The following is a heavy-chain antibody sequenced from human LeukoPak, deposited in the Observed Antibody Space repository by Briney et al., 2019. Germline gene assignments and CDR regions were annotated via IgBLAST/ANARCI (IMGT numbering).Heavy chain of an antibody. J-gene: IGHJ6*02. CDR2: IWYDGTNK. Sequence: PGGSLRLSCAASGFTFSNYGMHWARQTPGTGLEWVALIWYDGTNKYYADSVKGRFTISRDNSKNTVYLQMNSLRAGDTAVYYCARAPADFWSGPIYGMDVWGQGTTVTVSS. D-gene: IGHD3-3*01. CDR3: ARAPADFWSGPIYGMDV. V-gene: IGHV3-33*01. CDR1: GFTFSNYG.